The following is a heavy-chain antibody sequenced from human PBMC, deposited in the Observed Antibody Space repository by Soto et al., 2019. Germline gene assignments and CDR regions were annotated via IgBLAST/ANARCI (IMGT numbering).Heavy chain of an antibody. D-gene: IGHD3-22*01. Sequence: SETLSLTCTVSGGSISSGGYYWSWIRQHPGKGLEWIGYIYYSGSAYYNPSLRSRVTMSVDTSKNQFSLRLSSVTAADTAVYYCASLSSGYKDYWGQGTLVTVSS. CDR3: ASLSSGYKDY. CDR2: IYYSGSA. J-gene: IGHJ4*02. CDR1: GGSISSGGYY. V-gene: IGHV4-31*03.